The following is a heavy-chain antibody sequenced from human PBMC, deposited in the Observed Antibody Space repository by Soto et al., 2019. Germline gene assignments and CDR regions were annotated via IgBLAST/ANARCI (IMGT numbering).Heavy chain of an antibody. CDR1: GYTFTSYY. D-gene: IGHD3-10*01. CDR2: INPSGGST. V-gene: IGHV1-46*01. Sequence: ASVKVSCQASGYTFTSYYMHWVRQAPGQGLEWMGIINPSGGSTSYAQKFQGRVTMTRDTSTSTVYMELSSLRSEDTAVYYCARGEELLWFGDPPFFDYWGQGTLVTVSS. CDR3: ARGEELLWFGDPPFFDY. J-gene: IGHJ4*02.